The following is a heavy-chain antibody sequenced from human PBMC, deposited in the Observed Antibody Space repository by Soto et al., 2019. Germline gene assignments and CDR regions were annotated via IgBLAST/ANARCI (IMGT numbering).Heavy chain of an antibody. V-gene: IGHV3-23*01. Sequence: GGSLRLSCAASEFTFSRYAMSWVRQAPGEGLDWVSSISSVSDTTYYAGSVEGRFTIPRDNSKNILYLQMDSLRVEDAAIYYCARASYCSTTSCLEDVWGQGTMVTVSS. D-gene: IGHD2-2*01. CDR3: ARASYCSTTSCLEDV. J-gene: IGHJ6*02. CDR1: EFTFSRYA. CDR2: ISSVSDTT.